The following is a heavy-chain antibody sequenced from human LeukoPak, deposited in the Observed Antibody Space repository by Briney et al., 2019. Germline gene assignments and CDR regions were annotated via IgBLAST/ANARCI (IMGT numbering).Heavy chain of an antibody. Sequence: SETLSLTCAVSGCFISSTNWWSWVRQPPGKGLEWIGEIYHSGSTNYNPSLKSRVTISVDKSKNQFSLKVSSVTAADTAVYYCARNVDTAMVTAYWGQGTLVTVSS. J-gene: IGHJ4*02. D-gene: IGHD5-18*01. V-gene: IGHV4-4*02. CDR2: IYHSGST. CDR1: GCFISSTNW. CDR3: ARNVDTAMVTAY.